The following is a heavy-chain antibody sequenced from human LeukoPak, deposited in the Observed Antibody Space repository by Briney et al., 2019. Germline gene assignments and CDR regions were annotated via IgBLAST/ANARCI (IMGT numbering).Heavy chain of an antibody. J-gene: IGHJ4*02. D-gene: IGHD1-26*01. V-gene: IGHV3-7*01. CDR1: GFTFSSYW. CDR3: ARESEVAATGY. Sequence: GGSLRLSCAASGFTFSSYWMSWVRQAPGKGLEWVANIKLDGTQKYYVDSLKGRFTISRDNSKNSLYLQMNSLRADDTAVYYCARESEVAATGYWGQGTLVTVSS. CDR2: IKLDGTQK.